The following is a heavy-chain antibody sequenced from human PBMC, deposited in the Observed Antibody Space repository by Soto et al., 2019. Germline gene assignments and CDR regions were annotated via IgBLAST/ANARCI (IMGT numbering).Heavy chain of an antibody. CDR3: ARVPSPFDYYYAMDV. CDR2: IFSSGTT. CDR1: GDSISSGNKS. J-gene: IGHJ6*02. V-gene: IGHV4-30-4*01. Sequence: QVQLRESGPGLVMPSQTLSLTCTVSGDSISSGNKSWSWIRQPPGKGLEWIGYIFSSGTTYYNPSLKSRLTMSLDASQNQFSLKLNSLTDADTAVYFCARVPSPFDYYYAMDVWGQGTTFTVSS. D-gene: IGHD3-16*01.